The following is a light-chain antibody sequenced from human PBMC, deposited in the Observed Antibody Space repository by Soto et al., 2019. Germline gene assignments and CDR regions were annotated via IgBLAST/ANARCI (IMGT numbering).Light chain of an antibody. J-gene: IGLJ1*01. CDR2: SNN. CDR1: YCNIGSRP. Sequence: QSVLTQPPSASGTPGQRVTISCSGSYCNIGSRPVNWYQQFPGTAPKLPIYSNNQRPSGVPDRFSGSKSGTSASLAISGLQFEDEADYYCAAWDDSLNVYVFGTGTKLTVL. V-gene: IGLV1-44*01. CDR3: AAWDDSLNVYV.